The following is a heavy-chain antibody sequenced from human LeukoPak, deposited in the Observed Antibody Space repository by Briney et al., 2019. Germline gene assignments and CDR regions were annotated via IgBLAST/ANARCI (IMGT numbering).Heavy chain of an antibody. CDR3: AREGIRAARPGGVVDY. J-gene: IGHJ4*02. CDR2: ISSSGSTI. D-gene: IGHD6-6*01. V-gene: IGHV3-11*04. Sequence: PGGSLRLSCAASGFTFSDYYMSWIRQAPGKGLEWVSYISSSGSTIYYADSVKGRFTISRDSAKNSLYLQMSSLRAEDTAVYYCAREGIRAARPGGVVDYWGQGTLVTVSS. CDR1: GFTFSDYY.